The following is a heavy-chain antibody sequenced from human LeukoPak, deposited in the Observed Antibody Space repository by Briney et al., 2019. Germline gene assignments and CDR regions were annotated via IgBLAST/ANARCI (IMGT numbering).Heavy chain of an antibody. J-gene: IGHJ4*02. CDR3: TKAPDIVVVPARFDY. V-gene: IGHV3-23*01. CDR1: GFTFSSYA. Sequence: PGGSLRLSCAASGFTFSSYAMSWVRQAPGKGLEWVSAISGSGGSTYYADSVKGRLTISRDNSKNTLYLQMNSLRAEDTAVYYCTKAPDIVVVPARFDYWGQGTLVTVSS. CDR2: ISGSGGST. D-gene: IGHD2-2*01.